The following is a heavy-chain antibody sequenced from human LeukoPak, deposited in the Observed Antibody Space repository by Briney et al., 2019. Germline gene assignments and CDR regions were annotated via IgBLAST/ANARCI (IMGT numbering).Heavy chain of an antibody. J-gene: IGHJ4*02. V-gene: IGHV4-34*01. CDR1: GGSFSGYY. CDR2: INHSGST. D-gene: IGHD3-22*01. CDR3: ARIPNSSGYYEDYFDY. Sequence: PSETLSLTCAVYGGSFSGYYWSWIRQPPGKGLEWIGEINHSGSTNYDPSLKSRVTISVDTSKNQFSLKLSSVTAADTAVYYCARIPNSSGYYEDYFDYWGQGTLVTVSS.